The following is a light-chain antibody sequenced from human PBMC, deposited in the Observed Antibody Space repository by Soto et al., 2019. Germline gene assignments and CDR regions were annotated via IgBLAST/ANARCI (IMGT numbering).Light chain of an antibody. CDR3: AAWDDSLSGG. J-gene: IGLJ2*01. Sequence: QSVLTQPPSASGTPGQRVTISCSGSSSNIGSNYVYWYQQLPGTAPKLLIYRNNQRPSGVPDRFSGSKSGTSASLAISGLRSEDEAYYYCAAWDDSLSGGFGGGTKLTVL. V-gene: IGLV1-47*01. CDR1: SSNIGSNY. CDR2: RNN.